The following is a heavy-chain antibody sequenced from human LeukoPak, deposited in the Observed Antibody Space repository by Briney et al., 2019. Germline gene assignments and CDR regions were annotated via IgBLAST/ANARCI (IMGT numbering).Heavy chain of an antibody. CDR3: AREKQPGYYFDY. CDR1: GGTFSSYA. Sequence: ASVKVSCKASGGTFSSYAISWVRQAPGQGLEWMGGIIPIFGTANYAQKFQGRVAITADEPTSTAYMELSSLRSEDTAVYYCAREKQPGYYFDYWGQGTLVTVSS. J-gene: IGHJ4*02. V-gene: IGHV1-69*13. CDR2: IIPIFGTA. D-gene: IGHD6-13*01.